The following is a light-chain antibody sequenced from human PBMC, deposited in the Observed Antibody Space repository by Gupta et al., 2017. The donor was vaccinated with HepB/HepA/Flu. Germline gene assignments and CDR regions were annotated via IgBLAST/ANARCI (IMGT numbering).Light chain of an antibody. J-gene: IGKJ4*01. CDR1: QSVSSY. V-gene: IGKV3-11*01. CDR3: QQRSNWPLT. CDR2: DAS. Sequence: MVFRHSQASLSMSPGERATLSCRASQSVSSYLAWYQQKPGQAPRLLIYDASNRATGIPARFSGSGSETDFTLTISSLEPEDFAVYYCQQRSNWPLTFGGGTKVEIK.